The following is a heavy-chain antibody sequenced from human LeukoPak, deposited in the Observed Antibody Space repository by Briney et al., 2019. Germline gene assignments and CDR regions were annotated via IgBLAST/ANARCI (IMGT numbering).Heavy chain of an antibody. CDR3: ARLIMSSRPGWPLYYYYYMDV. Sequence: ASVKVSCKASGYTFTGYYMHWVRQAPGQGLEWMGWINPNSGGTNYAQKFQGRVTMTTDTSTSTAYMELRSLRSDDTAVYYCARLIMSSRPGWPLYYYYYMDVWGKGTTVTVSS. CDR1: GYTFTGYY. D-gene: IGHD3-16*01. J-gene: IGHJ6*03. CDR2: INPNSGGT. V-gene: IGHV1-2*02.